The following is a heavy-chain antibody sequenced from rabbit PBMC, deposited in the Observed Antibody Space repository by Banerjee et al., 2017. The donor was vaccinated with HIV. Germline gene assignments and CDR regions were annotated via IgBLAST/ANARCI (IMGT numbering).Heavy chain of an antibody. D-gene: IGHD1-1*01. Sequence: QEQLEESGGGLVKPEGSLTLTCKASGFDLTTYHYMCWVRQAPGKGLEWIACIDAGSSGKTYYASWAKGRFTISKTSSTTVTLQMTSLTAADTATYFCARDLTGIIGWNFGLWGQGTLGHRL. V-gene: IGHV1S45*01. CDR1: GFDLTTYHY. CDR3: ARDLTGIIGWNFGL. J-gene: IGHJ3*01. CDR2: IDAGSSGKT.